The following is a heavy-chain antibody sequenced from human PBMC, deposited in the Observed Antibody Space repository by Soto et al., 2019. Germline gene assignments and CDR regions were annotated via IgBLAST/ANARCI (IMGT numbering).Heavy chain of an antibody. CDR3: ARESGGAPVTFDYYYFYMDV. CDR2: INPNGGVT. Sequence: QVQLVQSGAEVKKPGASVTVSCRSSGDTFNDYYIHWVRQAPGQGLEWMGWINPNGGVTKYAQKFQGWVNITRDTSIRTVYLQLSRLRSDDTAVYYCARESGGAPVTFDYYYFYMDVWGTGTTVTVSS. J-gene: IGHJ6*03. CDR1: GDTFNDYY. D-gene: IGHD1-26*01. V-gene: IGHV1-2*04.